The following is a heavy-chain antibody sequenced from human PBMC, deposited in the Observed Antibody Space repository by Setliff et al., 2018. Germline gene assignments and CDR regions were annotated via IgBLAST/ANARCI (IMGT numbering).Heavy chain of an antibody. Sequence: PSETLSLTCTVSGASISSSRDYWGWIRQPPGKGLEWIGYIYYSGSTNYNPSLKSRVSISVDTSKNQFSLRLTSVTVADTAVYYCARDYWGSLDYWGQGILVTVSS. J-gene: IGHJ4*02. CDR2: IYYSGST. CDR3: ARDYWGSLDY. V-gene: IGHV4-61*05. CDR1: GASISSSRDY. D-gene: IGHD3-10*01.